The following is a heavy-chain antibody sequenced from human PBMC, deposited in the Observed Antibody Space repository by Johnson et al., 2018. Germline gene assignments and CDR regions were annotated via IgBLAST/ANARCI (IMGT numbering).Heavy chain of an antibody. J-gene: IGHJ3*02. Sequence: QVQLVQSGGGVVQPGTSLRLSCGVSGVTLSNCIMHWVRQAPGKGLEWVALISHDEIDKQYGDSAQDRFTISRDISKNTVYLQMNSLRDEDTAVYYCAREAYSSGRAGIFAIWGQGTMVTVSS. CDR2: ISHDEIDK. V-gene: IGHV3-30-3*01. D-gene: IGHD3-22*01. CDR1: GVTLSNCI. CDR3: AREAYSSGRAGIFAI.